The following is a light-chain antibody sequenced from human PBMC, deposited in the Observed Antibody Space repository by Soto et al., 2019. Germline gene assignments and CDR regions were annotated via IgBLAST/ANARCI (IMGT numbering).Light chain of an antibody. CDR3: QQYDTWPPYT. CDR1: QSVSSN. CDR2: GAS. V-gene: IGKV3-15*01. J-gene: IGKJ2*01. Sequence: EIVMTQSPATLSVSPGERATLSCRASQSVSSNLAWYQQKPGQAPRLLIYGASTRATGIPARFSGSGSGTEFTLTISSLQSEDFAVYYCQQYDTWPPYTFGQGTKLESK.